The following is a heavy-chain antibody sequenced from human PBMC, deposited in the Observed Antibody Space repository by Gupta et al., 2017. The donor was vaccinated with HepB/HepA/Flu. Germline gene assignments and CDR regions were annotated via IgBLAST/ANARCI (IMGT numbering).Heavy chain of an antibody. D-gene: IGHD3-3*01. CDR2: IYYSGST. Sequence: QVQLQESGPGLVKPSQTLSLTCTVSGGSISSGDYYWSWIRQPPGKGLEWIGYIYYSGSTYYNPSLKSRVTISVDTSKNQFSLKLSSVTAADTAVYYCARENTIFGVVITTNWFDPWGQGTLVTVSS. CDR3: ARENTIFGVVITTNWFDP. J-gene: IGHJ5*02. CDR1: GGSISSGDYY. V-gene: IGHV4-30-4*01.